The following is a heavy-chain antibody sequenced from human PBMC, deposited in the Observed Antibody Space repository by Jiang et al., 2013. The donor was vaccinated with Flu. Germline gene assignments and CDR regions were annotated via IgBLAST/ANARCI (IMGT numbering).Heavy chain of an antibody. D-gene: IGHD3-9*01. V-gene: IGHV3-23*01. CDR1: GFTFSSYA. J-gene: IGHJ3*02. CDR2: ISGSGGST. Sequence: GGGVVQPGRSLRLSCAASGFTFSSYAMSWVRQAPGKGLEWVSAISGSGGSTYYADSVKGRFTISRDNSKNTLYLQMNSLRAEDTAVYYCAKSLAYDILTGNDAFDIWGQGTMVTVPS. CDR3: AKSLAYDILTGNDAFDI.